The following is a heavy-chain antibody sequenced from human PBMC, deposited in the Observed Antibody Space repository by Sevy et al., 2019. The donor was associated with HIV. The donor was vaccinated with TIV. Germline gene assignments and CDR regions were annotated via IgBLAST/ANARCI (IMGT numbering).Heavy chain of an antibody. CDR2: MSYDGSNK. D-gene: IGHD1-26*01. Sequence: GESLKISCAASGFTFSSYGMHWVRQAPGKGLEWVAVMSYDGSNKYYADSVKGRFTISRDNSKNTLYLQMNSLRAEDTAVYYCAKDSGGSYYEYFDYWGQGTLVTVSS. V-gene: IGHV3-30*18. J-gene: IGHJ4*02. CDR1: GFTFSSYG. CDR3: AKDSGGSYYEYFDY.